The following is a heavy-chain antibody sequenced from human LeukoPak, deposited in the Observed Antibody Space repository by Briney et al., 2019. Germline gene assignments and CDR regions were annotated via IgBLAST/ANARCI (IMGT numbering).Heavy chain of an antibody. D-gene: IGHD2-2*01. CDR1: GFNFGSYS. J-gene: IGHJ4*02. Sequence: PGGSLRLSCEASGFNFGSYSMNWVRRAPGKGLEWVSSIIGDSSHISYADSVKGRFTISRDNAKNSLYVQLNSLRADDTAVYYCARGVVPAAFDYWGQGTLVTVSS. V-gene: IGHV3-21*01. CDR3: ARGVVPAAFDY. CDR2: IIGDSSHI.